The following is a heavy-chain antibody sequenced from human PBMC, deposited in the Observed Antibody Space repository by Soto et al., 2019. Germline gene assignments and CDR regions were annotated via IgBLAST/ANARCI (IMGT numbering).Heavy chain of an antibody. CDR3: ARDEGRQGPEYFHH. Sequence: EVQLVESGGGLVQPGGSLRLSCAASGFSFSPYWMYWVRQAPGKGLVWVSRINVDGNTINYADSVKGRFTVSRDNAKNTLYLQMNSLRAEDTAVYYCARDEGRQGPEYFHHWGQGTLVTVSS. CDR2: INVDGNTI. CDR1: GFSFSPYW. J-gene: IGHJ1*01. V-gene: IGHV3-74*01.